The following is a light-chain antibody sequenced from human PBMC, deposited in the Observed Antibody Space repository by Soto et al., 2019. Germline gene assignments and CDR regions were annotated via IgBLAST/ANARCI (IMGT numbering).Light chain of an antibody. CDR3: QQYNSYPLT. Sequence: DIQMTQSPSTRSASVGDRVTITCRASRSISSWLAWYQQKPGKAPKLLIYDASSLESGVPSRFSGSGSGTEFTLTISSLQPDDFATYYCQQYNSYPLTFGGGTKVDIK. CDR1: RSISSW. V-gene: IGKV1-5*01. J-gene: IGKJ4*01. CDR2: DAS.